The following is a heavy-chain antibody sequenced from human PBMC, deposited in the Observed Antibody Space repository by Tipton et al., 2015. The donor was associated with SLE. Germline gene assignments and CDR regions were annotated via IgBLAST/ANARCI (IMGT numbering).Heavy chain of an antibody. CDR1: GFSITSGFN. V-gene: IGHV4-38-2*02. CDR3: ARDFGNVGRFDS. D-gene: IGHD3-10*01. Sequence: TLSLTCTVSGFSITSGFNWGWIRQPPGKGLEWIGIIYHTGTTKYSPSLQRRVAISVDTSRNQFSLKLNSLTAADTAVYYCARDFGNVGRFDSWGQGTLVTVSS. J-gene: IGHJ5*01. CDR2: IYHTGTT.